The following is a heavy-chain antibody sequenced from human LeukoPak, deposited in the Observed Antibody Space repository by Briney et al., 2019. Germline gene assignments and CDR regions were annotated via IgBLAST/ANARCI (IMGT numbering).Heavy chain of an antibody. D-gene: IGHD6-19*01. CDR1: GYTFTSYG. CDR3: ARELLYSSGWYYFDY. Sequence: GASVKVYCKASGYTFTSYGISWVRQAPGQGLEWMGWISAYNGNTNYAQKFQGRVTITADESTSTAYMELSSLRSEDTAVYYCARELLYSSGWYYFDYWGQGTLVTVSS. V-gene: IGHV1-18*01. J-gene: IGHJ4*02. CDR2: ISAYNGNT.